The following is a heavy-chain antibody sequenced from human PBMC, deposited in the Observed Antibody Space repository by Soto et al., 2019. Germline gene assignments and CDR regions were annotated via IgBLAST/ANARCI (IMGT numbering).Heavy chain of an antibody. CDR1: GASITTFF. D-gene: IGHD6-13*01. Sequence: PSETLSLTCTVSGASITTFFWTWIRQPPGKGLEWIGYIYHTGTTDYNPSFKSRVSTSADTSKNQFSLTVSSVTAADTAVYYCARGRYSSSWFYFDYWGQGILVTVSS. J-gene: IGHJ4*02. V-gene: IGHV4-59*01. CDR2: IYHTGTT. CDR3: ARGRYSSSWFYFDY.